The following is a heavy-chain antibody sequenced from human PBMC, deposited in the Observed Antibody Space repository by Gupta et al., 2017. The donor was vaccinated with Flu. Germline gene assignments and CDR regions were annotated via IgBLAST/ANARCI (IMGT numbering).Heavy chain of an antibody. J-gene: IGHJ4*02. Sequence: QVQLVESGGGVVQPGRSLRLSCAASGFTFSSYGMHWVRQAPGKGLEWVAVISYDGSNKYYADSVKGRFTISRDNSKNTLYLQMNSLRAEDTAVYYCAKDVQSWSPHYYYFDYWGQGTLVTVSS. D-gene: IGHD1-1*01. CDR2: ISYDGSNK. V-gene: IGHV3-30*18. CDR1: GFTFSSYG. CDR3: AKDVQSWSPHYYYFDY.